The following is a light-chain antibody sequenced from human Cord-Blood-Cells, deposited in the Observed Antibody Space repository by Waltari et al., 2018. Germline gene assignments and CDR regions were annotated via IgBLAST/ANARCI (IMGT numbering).Light chain of an antibody. Sequence: EIVLTQAPDTLYLSPGERATLSCRASQSVSSYLAWYQQKPGQAPRLLIYDASNRATGIPARFSGSGSGTDFTLTISSLEPEDFAVYYCQQRSNWPTFGGGTKVEIK. CDR3: QQRSNWPT. V-gene: IGKV3-11*01. CDR1: QSVSSY. CDR2: DAS. J-gene: IGKJ4*01.